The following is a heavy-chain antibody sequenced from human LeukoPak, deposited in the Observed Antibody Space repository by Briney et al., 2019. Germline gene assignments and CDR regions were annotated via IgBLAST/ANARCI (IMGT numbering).Heavy chain of an antibody. CDR3: AKDSSYYGSGSYYNSDY. Sequence: ASVKVSCKASGYTFNDNYIHWVRQAPGEGLQGMGWINPKSGATSYAQKFQGRVTMTRDTSITTAYMELNSLTSDDTAVFYCAKDSSYYGSGSYYNSDYWGQGTLVTVSS. V-gene: IGHV1-2*02. J-gene: IGHJ4*02. D-gene: IGHD3-10*01. CDR2: INPKSGAT. CDR1: GYTFNDNY.